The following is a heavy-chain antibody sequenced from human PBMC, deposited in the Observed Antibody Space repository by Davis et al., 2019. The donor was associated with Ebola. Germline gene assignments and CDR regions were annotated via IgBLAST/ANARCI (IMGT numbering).Heavy chain of an antibody. D-gene: IGHD3-3*01. CDR2: IWYDGSNK. V-gene: IGHV3-33*01. CDR1: GSTFSRYG. Sequence: GGLLRPSCAAPGSTFSRYGMHWVRQAPGKGLEWVAVIWYDGSNKYYADSVKGRFTISRDNSKNTLYLQMNSLRAEDTAVYYCARDGGHLRFLEWLFPGYWGQGTLVTVSS. CDR3: ARDGGHLRFLEWLFPGY. J-gene: IGHJ4*02.